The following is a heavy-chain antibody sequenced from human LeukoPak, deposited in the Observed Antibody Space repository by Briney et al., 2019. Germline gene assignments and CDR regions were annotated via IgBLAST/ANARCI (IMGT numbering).Heavy chain of an antibody. CDR1: GFTFSSYE. Sequence: GGSLRLSCAASGFTFSSYEMNWVRQAPGKGLEWVSYISSSGGTIYYADSVKGRFTISRDNAKNSLYLQMNSLRAEDTAVYYCARVSWLLSPPDYWGQGTLVTVSS. CDR3: ARVSWLLSPPDY. V-gene: IGHV3-48*03. D-gene: IGHD2-2*01. J-gene: IGHJ4*02. CDR2: ISSSGGTI.